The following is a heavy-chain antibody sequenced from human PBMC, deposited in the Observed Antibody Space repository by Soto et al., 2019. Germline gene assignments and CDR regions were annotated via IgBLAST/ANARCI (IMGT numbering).Heavy chain of an antibody. CDR2: IIPIPGTA. D-gene: IGHD2-2*01. CDR3: ARSQGSSTSLEIYYYYYYGMDV. V-gene: IGHV1-69*01. CDR1: GGTFSSYA. J-gene: IGHJ6*02. Sequence: QVQLVQSGAEVKKPGSSVKVSCKASGGTFSSYAISWVRQAPGQGLEWMGGIIPIPGTANYDQKFQARVTITADESTSTAYIELSSLRSEDTAVYYCARSQGSSTSLEIYYYYYYGMDVWGQGTTVTVSS.